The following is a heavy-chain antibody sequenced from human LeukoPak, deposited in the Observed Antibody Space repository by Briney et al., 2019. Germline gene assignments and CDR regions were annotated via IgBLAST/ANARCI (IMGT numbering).Heavy chain of an antibody. J-gene: IGHJ3*02. CDR1: GFTLSGYF. CDR2: IKNKDNKYAT. Sequence: GGSLRLSCAASGFTLSGYFMDWVRQAPGKGLEWVGRIKNKDNKYATEYAASVTGRFMISGDDSRNSLYLQMNSLKTDDTAVYYCARVRGGHWYAFDIWGQGTMVTVSS. V-gene: IGHV3-72*01. CDR3: ARVRGGHWYAFDI. D-gene: IGHD3-10*01.